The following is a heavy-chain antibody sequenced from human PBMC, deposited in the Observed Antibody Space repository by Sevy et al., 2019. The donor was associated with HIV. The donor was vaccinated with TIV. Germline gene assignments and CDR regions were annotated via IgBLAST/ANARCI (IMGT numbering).Heavy chain of an antibody. Sequence: SETLSLTCSVSGGSISSYFWTWVRQSPGKGLEWIGNIYFTGNTDYGPSLKSRFTLSLDTSKSQFSLTLKSVTAADTAIYFCARDSTTRPRVLDYWGQGTLVTVSS. D-gene: IGHD1-1*01. V-gene: IGHV4-59*01. CDR1: GGSISSYF. J-gene: IGHJ4*02. CDR2: IYFTGNT. CDR3: ARDSTTRPRVLDY.